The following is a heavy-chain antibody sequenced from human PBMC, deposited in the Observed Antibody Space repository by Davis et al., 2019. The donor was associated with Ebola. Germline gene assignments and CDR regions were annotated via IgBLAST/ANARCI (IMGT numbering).Heavy chain of an antibody. CDR2: MKHGGSEM. Sequence: PGGSLRLSCAGSGFTFSACWMGWVRQAPGKGLEWVANMKHGGSEMHYVDSVKGRFTISRDDPKNSLYLQMNSLRAEDTAVYYCARGAAAAGPNFFDYWGQGTLVTVSS. CDR3: ARGAAAAGPNFFDY. CDR1: GFTFSACW. V-gene: IGHV3-7*03. D-gene: IGHD6-13*01. J-gene: IGHJ4*02.